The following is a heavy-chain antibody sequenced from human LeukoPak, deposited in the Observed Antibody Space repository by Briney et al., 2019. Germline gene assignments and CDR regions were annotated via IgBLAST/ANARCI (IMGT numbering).Heavy chain of an antibody. J-gene: IGHJ4*02. CDR1: GFTVSNNF. V-gene: IGHV3-53*01. CDR2: IHSGGTT. Sequence: GGSLRLSCAASGFTVSNNFMSWVRQAPGKGLEWVSVIHSGGTTYYADSEKGRFSISRDNSRNTLYLQMNSLRAEDTAVYYCARGRVTYSGYDFPYYFDYWGQGTLVTVSS. CDR3: ARGRVTYSGYDFPYYFDY. D-gene: IGHD5-12*01.